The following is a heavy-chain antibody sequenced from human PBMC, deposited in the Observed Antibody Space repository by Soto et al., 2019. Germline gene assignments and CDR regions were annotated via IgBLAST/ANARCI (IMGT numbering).Heavy chain of an antibody. V-gene: IGHV1-69*01. CDR1: GGTFSSYA. Sequence: QVQLVQSGAEVKKPGSSVKVSCKASGGTFSSYAISWVRQAPGQGLEWMGGIIPIFGTANYAQKFQGRVTSTADESTSTAYMELSSLRSEDTAVYYCARPIAVAGWNWYFDLWGRGTLVTVSS. D-gene: IGHD6-19*01. CDR3: ARPIAVAGWNWYFDL. CDR2: IIPIFGTA. J-gene: IGHJ2*01.